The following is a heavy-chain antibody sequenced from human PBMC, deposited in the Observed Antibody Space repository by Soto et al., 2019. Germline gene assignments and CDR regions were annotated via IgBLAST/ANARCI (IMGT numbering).Heavy chain of an antibody. D-gene: IGHD4-17*01. Sequence: QITLKESGPSLVKPTQTLTLTCTFSGFSLTTHGVGVGWIRQPPGKALEWLALIYWDDDKRYSPFLKSRLTITRDTSKNQVVLTMTDMDPVDTGTYYCAHEDYDDYGGKFDYWGQGTLLTVSS. CDR2: IYWDDDK. V-gene: IGHV2-5*02. CDR3: AHEDYDDYGGKFDY. J-gene: IGHJ4*02. CDR1: GFSLTTHGVG.